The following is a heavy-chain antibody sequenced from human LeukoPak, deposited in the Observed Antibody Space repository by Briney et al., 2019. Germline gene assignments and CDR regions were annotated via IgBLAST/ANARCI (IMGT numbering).Heavy chain of an antibody. CDR1: GVTLSSYA. V-gene: IGHV3-23*01. CDR2: ISGSGGST. J-gene: IGHJ4*02. CDR3: AKVRWGAMGY. D-gene: IGHD2-2*01. Sequence: PGGSLRLSCAASGVTLSSYAMSWARQAPGKGLEWVSAISGSGGSTYYADSVKGRFTISRDNSKNTLYLQMNSLRAEDTAVYYCAKVRWGAMGYWGQGTLVTVSS.